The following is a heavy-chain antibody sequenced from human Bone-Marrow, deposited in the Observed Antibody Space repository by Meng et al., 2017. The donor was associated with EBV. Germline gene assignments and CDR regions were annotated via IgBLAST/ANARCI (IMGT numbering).Heavy chain of an antibody. D-gene: IGHD5-12*01. Sequence: QVQLVQSAAGVKKPGSSVKVSCKTSGGTFSRYAISWVRQAPGQGLEWMGGLIPMFGAPNYAQKFQDRVTITADESTSTHYMDLTSLRSEDTAVYYCASESGRGYTPDYWGQGTLVTVSS. CDR2: LIPMFGAP. CDR1: GGTFSRYA. J-gene: IGHJ4*02. CDR3: ASESGRGYTPDY. V-gene: IGHV1-69*01.